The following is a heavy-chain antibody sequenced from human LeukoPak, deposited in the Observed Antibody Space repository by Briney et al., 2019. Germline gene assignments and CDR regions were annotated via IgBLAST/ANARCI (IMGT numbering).Heavy chain of an antibody. V-gene: IGHV3-33*06. CDR2: IWYDGSNK. D-gene: IGHD6-19*01. CDR1: GFTFSSYG. Sequence: QSGGSLRLSCAASGFTFSSYGMHWVRQAPGKGLEWGADIWYDGSNKYYADSVKGRFTISRYNSKNTLYLQMNSLRAEDTAVYYCAKDRYGGSGWYVEYFQHWGQGTLVTVSS. CDR3: AKDRYGGSGWYVEYFQH. J-gene: IGHJ1*01.